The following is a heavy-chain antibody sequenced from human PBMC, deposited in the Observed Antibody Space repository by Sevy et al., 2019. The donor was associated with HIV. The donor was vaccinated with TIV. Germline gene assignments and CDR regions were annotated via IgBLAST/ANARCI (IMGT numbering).Heavy chain of an antibody. V-gene: IGHV3-7*01. CDR2: IRQDGSEK. CDR1: GFTFSSYG. J-gene: IGHJ6*02. Sequence: GGSLRLSCAASGFTFSSYGMHWVRQAPGKGLEWVANIRQDGSEKYYVDSVRGRFTISRENAKNSLFLQLNSLRADDTAIYYCAKSYFGSGTSYGMDLWGRGTTVTVSS. CDR3: AKSYFGSGTSYGMDL. D-gene: IGHD3-10*01.